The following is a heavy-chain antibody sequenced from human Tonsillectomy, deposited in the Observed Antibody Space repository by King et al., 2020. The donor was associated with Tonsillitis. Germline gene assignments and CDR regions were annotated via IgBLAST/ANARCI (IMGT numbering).Heavy chain of an antibody. CDR1: GGSISSSSYY. Sequence: QLQESGPGLVKPSETLSLTCTVSGGSISSSSYYWGWIRQPPGKGLEWIGSIYYSGSTYYNPSLKSRVTISVDTSKNQLSLNLSSVTAADTAVYYCARISLQRITIFGVVRAGWFDPWGQGTLVTVSA. CDR2: IYYSGST. J-gene: IGHJ5*02. V-gene: IGHV4-39*01. D-gene: IGHD3-3*01. CDR3: ARISLQRITIFGVVRAGWFDP.